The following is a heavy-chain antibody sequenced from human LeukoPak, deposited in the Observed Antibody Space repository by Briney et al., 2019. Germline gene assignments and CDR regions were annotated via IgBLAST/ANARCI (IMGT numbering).Heavy chain of an antibody. J-gene: IGHJ4*02. CDR1: GFTFSSYS. CDR2: ISSSSSYI. CDR3: ARDYYGDYYFDY. Sequence: GGSLRLSCAASGFTFSSYSMNWVRQAPGKGLEWVSSISSSSSYIYYADSVKGRFTISRDNAKNSLYPQMNSLRAEDTAVYYCARDYYGDYYFDYWGQGTLVTVSS. V-gene: IGHV3-21*01. D-gene: IGHD4-17*01.